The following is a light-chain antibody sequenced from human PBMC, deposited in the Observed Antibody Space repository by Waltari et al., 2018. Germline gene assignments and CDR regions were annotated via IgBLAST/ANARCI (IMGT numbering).Light chain of an antibody. J-gene: IGLJ1*01. Sequence: QSALTQPASVSGSPGQSITIPCPGTFSDVGRYDYVSWYQQHPGKAPKLLIHDVTDRPSGVADRFSGSKSGNTASLTISGLQADDEADYYCTSYTSSTTTPYVFGTGTQVTV. V-gene: IGLV2-14*03. CDR2: DVT. CDR3: TSYTSSTTTPYV. CDR1: FSDVGRYDY.